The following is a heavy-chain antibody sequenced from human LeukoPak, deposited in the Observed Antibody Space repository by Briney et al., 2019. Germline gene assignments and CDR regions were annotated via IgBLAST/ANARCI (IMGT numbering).Heavy chain of an antibody. D-gene: IGHD4-23*01. J-gene: IGHJ1*01. CDR1: GFTFSSYW. CDR2: INTDGSST. V-gene: IGHV3-74*01. Sequence: PGGSLRLSCGASGFTFSSYWMHWVRQAPGKGLVWVSGINTDGSSTYYADSVKGRFTISRDNAKNTLYLQMNSLRADDTAVYYCYGGNAKHWGQGTLVTVSS. CDR3: YGGNAKH.